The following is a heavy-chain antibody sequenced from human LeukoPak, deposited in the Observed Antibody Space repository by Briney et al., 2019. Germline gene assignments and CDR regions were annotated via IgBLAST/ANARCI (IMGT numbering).Heavy chain of an antibody. CDR2: INHSGST. CDR1: GGSFSGYY. D-gene: IGHD3-22*01. Sequence: SETLSLTCAVYGGSFSGYYWSWIRQPPGKGLEWIGEINHSGSTNYNPSLKSRVTISVDTSKNQFSLRLSSVTAADTAVYYCARGKFYDSSGYYYWGQGTLVTVS. CDR3: ARGKFYDSSGYYY. J-gene: IGHJ4*02. V-gene: IGHV4-34*01.